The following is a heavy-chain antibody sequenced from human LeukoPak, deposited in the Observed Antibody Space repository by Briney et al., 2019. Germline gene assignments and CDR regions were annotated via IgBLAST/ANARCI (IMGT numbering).Heavy chain of an antibody. J-gene: IGHJ4*02. D-gene: IGHD3-22*01. V-gene: IGHV3-9*01. CDR3: AKSWCYDSSGYYPFDY. CDR2: ISWNSGSI. CDR1: GFTFDDYA. Sequence: QSGRSLRLSCAASGFTFDDYAMHWVRHAPGKGLEWVSGISWNSGSIGFADSVKGRFTISRDNSKNTLYLQMNSLRAEDTAVYYCAKSWCYDSSGYYPFDYWGQGTLVTVSS.